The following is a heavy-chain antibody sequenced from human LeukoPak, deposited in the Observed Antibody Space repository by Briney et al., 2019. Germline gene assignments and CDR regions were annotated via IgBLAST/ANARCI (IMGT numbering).Heavy chain of an antibody. CDR1: GGTFSSYT. D-gene: IGHD5-12*01. V-gene: IGHV1-69*10. Sequence: SLKVSCKASGGTFSSYTISWVRQAPGQGLEWMGGFIPLLGIANYAQKFQGRVTIIADKSTSTAYMELSSLRSEDTAVYYCARDDADSAYADGDYWGQGALVTVSS. CDR3: ARDDADSAYADGDY. J-gene: IGHJ4*02. CDR2: FIPLLGIA.